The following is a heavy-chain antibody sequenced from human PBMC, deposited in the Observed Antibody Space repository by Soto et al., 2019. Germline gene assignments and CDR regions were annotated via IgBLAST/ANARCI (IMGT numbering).Heavy chain of an antibody. V-gene: IGHV4-61*01. CDR1: GASVTSGTNY. D-gene: IGHD3-22*01. CDR3: ARGWHAQS. J-gene: IGHJ4*01. CDR2: ISHIGIT. Sequence: SETLSLTCTVSGASVTSGTNYWGWIRQPPGKGLEYIGYISHIGITNYNPSLKSRVTISADTSRNQFSLNLSSVTAADTAVYYCARGWHAQSWGHGARFTVSS.